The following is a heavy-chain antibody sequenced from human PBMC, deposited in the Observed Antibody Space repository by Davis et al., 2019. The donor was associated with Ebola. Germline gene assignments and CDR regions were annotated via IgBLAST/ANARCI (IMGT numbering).Heavy chain of an antibody. J-gene: IGHJ3*01. CDR2: VHHTGTT. D-gene: IGHD6-19*01. Sequence: PSETLSLTCAVSSESSTTYYWGWIRQPPGKGLEWIGEVHHTGTTNYTPSLKSRVTIFVDPSKNVFSLRLTSVTAADTAVYYCAGVTAVSGTHNHNNDAFDVWGQGTMVTVSS. CDR1: SESSTTYY. V-gene: IGHV4-34*01. CDR3: AGVTAVSGTHNHNNDAFDV.